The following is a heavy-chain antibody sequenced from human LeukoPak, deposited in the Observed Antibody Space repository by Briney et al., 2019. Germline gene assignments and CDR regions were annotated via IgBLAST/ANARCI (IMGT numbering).Heavy chain of an antibody. CDR1: GFTFSSYG. CDR3: AHMHSSGWYLAPPDY. CDR2: IRYDGSNK. V-gene: IGHV3-30*02. Sequence: PGGSLRLSRAASGFTFSSYGMHWVRQAPGKGLEWVAFIRYDGSNKYYADSVKGRFTISRDNSKNTLYLQMNSLRAEDTAVYYCAHMHSSGWYLAPPDYWGQGTLVTVSS. J-gene: IGHJ4*02. D-gene: IGHD6-19*01.